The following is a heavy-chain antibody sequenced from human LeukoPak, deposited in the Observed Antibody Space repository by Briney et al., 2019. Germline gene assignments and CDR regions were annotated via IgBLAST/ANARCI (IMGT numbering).Heavy chain of an antibody. CDR3: AKESYQRGVHDYGGNDEDY. D-gene: IGHD4-23*01. Sequence: GGSLRLSCAASGFTFSSTWMNWVRQAPGKGLEWLSSLSRTGGYTYYADTVKGRFRITRDNAKNSLFLQMNSLRAEDTAVYYCAKESYQRGVHDYGGNDEDYWGQGTLVTVSS. CDR2: LSRTGGYT. V-gene: IGHV3-21*04. J-gene: IGHJ4*02. CDR1: GFTFSSTW.